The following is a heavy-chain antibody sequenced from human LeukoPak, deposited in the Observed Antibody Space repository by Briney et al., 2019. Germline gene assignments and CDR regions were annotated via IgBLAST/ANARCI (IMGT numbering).Heavy chain of an antibody. CDR2: IYSGGST. CDR1: GFTVSSNY. Sequence: PGGSLRLSCAASGFTVSSNYMSWVRQAPGKGLEWVSVIYSGGSTYYADSVKGRFTFSRDNSKNTLYLQMNSLRAEDTAVYYCARVDGDYTPERAPLGGFDYWGQGTLVTVSS. J-gene: IGHJ4*02. D-gene: IGHD4-17*01. V-gene: IGHV3-66*01. CDR3: ARVDGDYTPERAPLGGFDY.